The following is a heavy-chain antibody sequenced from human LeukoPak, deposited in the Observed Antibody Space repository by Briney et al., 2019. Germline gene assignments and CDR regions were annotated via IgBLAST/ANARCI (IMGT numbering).Heavy chain of an antibody. Sequence: ASVKVSCKASGYTFTSYYMHWVRQAPGQGLEWMGIINPSGGSTSYAQKFQGRVTMTTDTSTSTAYMELRSLRSDDTAVYYCARDSRNAIVVVPAAPFDPWGQGTLVTVSS. CDR1: GYTFTSYY. V-gene: IGHV1-46*01. D-gene: IGHD2-2*01. J-gene: IGHJ5*02. CDR3: ARDSRNAIVVVPAAPFDP. CDR2: INPSGGST.